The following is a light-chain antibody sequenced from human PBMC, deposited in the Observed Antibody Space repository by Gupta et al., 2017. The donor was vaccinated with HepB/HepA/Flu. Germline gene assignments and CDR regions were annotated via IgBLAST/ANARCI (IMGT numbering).Light chain of an antibody. Sequence: YVVTQTPSVSVAPGKTARISCGGKNIGFKSVHWYQQKPGQAPLLVLYDDTDRPSGVPERFSGSNSGDTATLSISRVEAGDEADYYCQVWETTPEHQVVFGGGTKLSVL. CDR1: NIGFKS. CDR2: DDT. V-gene: IGLV3-21*03. J-gene: IGLJ2*01. CDR3: QVWETTPEHQVV.